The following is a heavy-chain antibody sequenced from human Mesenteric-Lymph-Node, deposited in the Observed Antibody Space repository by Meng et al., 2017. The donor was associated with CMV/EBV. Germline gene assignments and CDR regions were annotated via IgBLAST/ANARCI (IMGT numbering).Heavy chain of an antibody. CDR2: ISGSGGST. CDR1: GFTFSSYA. V-gene: IGHV3-23*01. Sequence: GESLKISCAASGFTFSSYAMSWVRQAPGKGLEWVSAISGSGGSTYYADSVKGRFTISRDNSKNTLYLQMNSLRAEDTAVYYCAQTFSSSSYYYGMDVWGQGTTVTVSS. CDR3: AQTFSSSSYYYGMDV. J-gene: IGHJ6*02. D-gene: IGHD6-13*01.